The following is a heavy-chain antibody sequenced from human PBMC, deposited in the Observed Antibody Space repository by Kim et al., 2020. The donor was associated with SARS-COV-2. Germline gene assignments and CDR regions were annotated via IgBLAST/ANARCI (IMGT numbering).Heavy chain of an antibody. Sequence: PDRGGTSDAQKFQGRVTITRDTSISTAYMELSRLKFDDTAVYYCARHYDYWGQGTLVTVSS. J-gene: IGHJ4*02. V-gene: IGHV1-2*02. CDR3: ARHYDY. CDR2: PDRGGT. D-gene: IGHD3-3*02.